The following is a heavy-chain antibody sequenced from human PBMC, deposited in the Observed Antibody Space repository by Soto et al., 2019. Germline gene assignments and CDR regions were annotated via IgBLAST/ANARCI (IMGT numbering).Heavy chain of an antibody. Sequence: QITLKESGPTLVKPTQTLTLTCTFSGFSLSTSGVGVGWIRQPPGKALEWLALIYWDDDKRYSPSLKSRLTITKDTSKYQVVLTMTNMDPVDTATYDCAHSPGYYDILTGYYPDQDYFDYWGQGTLVTVSS. J-gene: IGHJ4*02. D-gene: IGHD3-9*01. CDR3: AHSPGYYDILTGYYPDQDYFDY. V-gene: IGHV2-5*02. CDR2: IYWDDDK. CDR1: GFSLSTSGVG.